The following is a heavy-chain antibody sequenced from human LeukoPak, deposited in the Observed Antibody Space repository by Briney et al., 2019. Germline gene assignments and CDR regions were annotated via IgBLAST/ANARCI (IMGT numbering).Heavy chain of an antibody. CDR1: GFTFSSYG. Sequence: GGSLRLSCAASGFTFSSYGMHWVRQAPGKGLEWVAVISYDGSNKYYADSVKGRFTISRDNSKNTLYLQMNSLRAEDTAVYYCAKGNCGGDCFDAFDNWGQGTMVTVSS. D-gene: IGHD2-21*02. V-gene: IGHV3-30*18. J-gene: IGHJ3*02. CDR2: ISYDGSNK. CDR3: AKGNCGGDCFDAFDN.